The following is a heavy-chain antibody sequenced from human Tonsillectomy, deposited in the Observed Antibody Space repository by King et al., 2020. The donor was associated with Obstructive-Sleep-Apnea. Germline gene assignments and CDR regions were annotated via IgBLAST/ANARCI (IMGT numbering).Heavy chain of an antibody. J-gene: IGHJ4*02. V-gene: IGHV4-38-2*02. D-gene: IGHD4-17*01. CDR2: IYHSGST. CDR1: GYSISSGYY. CDR3: ARRLDYGDHILDS. Sequence: HVQLQESGPGLVKSSETLSLTCSVSGYSISSGYYWGWIRQPPGKGLEWIGSIYHSGSTYYNPSLKSRVTISVDTSKNQFSLNPSSVTAADTAVYFCARRLDYGDHILDSWGQGTLVTVSS.